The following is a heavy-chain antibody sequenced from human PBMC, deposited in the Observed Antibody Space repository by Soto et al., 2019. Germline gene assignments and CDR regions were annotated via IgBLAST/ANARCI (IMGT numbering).Heavy chain of an antibody. CDR3: ATDLNWEHY. V-gene: IGHV3-7*04. CDR2: IKPDGSER. Sequence: EVQLVESGGGLVQPGGSLRLSCEASGFTFGTYWMTWVRQPPGKGLECVADIKPDGSERYYVDSVKGRFTISRDNAKNSLYLHMNSLSAEDTAVYYCATDLNWEHYWGQGTRVTVSS. D-gene: IGHD7-27*01. CDR1: GFTFGTYW. J-gene: IGHJ4*02.